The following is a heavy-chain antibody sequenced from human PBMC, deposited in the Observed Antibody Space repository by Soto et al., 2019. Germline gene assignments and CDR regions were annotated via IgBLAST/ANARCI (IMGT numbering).Heavy chain of an antibody. V-gene: IGHV1-69*06. CDR2: VVPMYDSV. CDR3: ASWRSYSGSYCFDY. J-gene: IGHJ4*02. D-gene: IGHD1-26*01. CDR1: GGTFNTYT. Sequence: SVKVSCKASGGTFNTYTINWLRQAPGRGLEWVGQVVPMYDSVNYAETFQGRVTITVDKSTNTAYMELTSLRSQDTALYFCASWRSYSGSYCFDYWGQGTLVTVSS.